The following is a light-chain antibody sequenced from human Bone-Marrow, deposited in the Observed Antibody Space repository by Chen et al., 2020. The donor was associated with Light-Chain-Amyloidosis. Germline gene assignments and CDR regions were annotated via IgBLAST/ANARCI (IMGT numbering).Light chain of an antibody. J-gene: IGLJ1*01. CDR2: EVT. Sequence: QSALTQPASVSGSPGQSITIACTGTSSDVGGDNHVSWYQPHPDKAPKLMIYEVTNRPSWVPDRFSGSKSDTTASLPLSGLQTEDAADYFCSSYTIPNTLVFGSGTMFTVL. CDR1: SSDVGGDNH. V-gene: IGLV2-14*01. CDR3: SSYTIPNTLV.